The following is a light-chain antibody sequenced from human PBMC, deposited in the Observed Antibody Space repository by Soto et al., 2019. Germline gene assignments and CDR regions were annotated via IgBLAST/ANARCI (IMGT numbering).Light chain of an antibody. J-gene: IGKJ1*01. V-gene: IGKV3-20*01. CDR2: GAS. CDR3: QQYGDSPST. Sequence: ETVLTQSPGTLSLSPGERATLSCRASQSVSSSYLAWYQQKPGQAPRLLIYGASSRATGIPDRFSGSGSGTDFTLTISRLEPEDFAVYYCQQYGDSPSTFGQGTKVEIK. CDR1: QSVSSSY.